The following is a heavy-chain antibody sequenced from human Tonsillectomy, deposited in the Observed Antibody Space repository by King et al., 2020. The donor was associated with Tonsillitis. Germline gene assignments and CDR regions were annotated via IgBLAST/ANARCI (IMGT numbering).Heavy chain of an antibody. V-gene: IGHV1-18*01. J-gene: IGHJ6*03. Sequence: VQLVESGAEVKKPGASVKVSCKASGYTFTSYGISWVRQAPGQGLEWMGWISAYNGNTNYAQKLQGRLTMTTDTSTSTAYMELRGLRSDDTAVYYCARAHRGEDYYYYMDVWGKGTTVTVSS. D-gene: IGHD3-10*01. CDR2: ISAYNGNT. CDR3: ARAHRGEDYYYYMDV. CDR1: GYTFTSYG.